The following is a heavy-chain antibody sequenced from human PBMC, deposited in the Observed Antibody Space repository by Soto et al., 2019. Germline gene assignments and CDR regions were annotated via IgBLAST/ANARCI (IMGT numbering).Heavy chain of an antibody. D-gene: IGHD3-22*01. Sequence: WESLKIPCSTSGYRFTSYWLAWVRQMPGKGLEGVGIIFPSYSDTRYSPSCQGQVTISADKSTSTVFLQWASLKASDTAVYFCATKDKSGYFNWFDSWGQGTLVTVSS. CDR1: GYRFTSYW. CDR2: IFPSYSDT. J-gene: IGHJ5*01. CDR3: ATKDKSGYFNWFDS. V-gene: IGHV5-51*01.